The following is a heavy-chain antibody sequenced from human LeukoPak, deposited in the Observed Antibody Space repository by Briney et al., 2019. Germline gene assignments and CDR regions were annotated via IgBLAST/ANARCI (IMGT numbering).Heavy chain of an antibody. Sequence: SETLSLTCTVSSGSFSSGGYYWSWIRQHPGKGLEWIGNIYHTGDTFYNPSLQSRFIISVDTSKNQFSLKVSSVTAADTAVYYCAGGWVGELYFDYWGQGTLVTVSS. D-gene: IGHD3-10*01. CDR1: SGSFSSGGYY. CDR2: IYHTGDT. J-gene: IGHJ4*02. CDR3: AGGWVGELYFDY. V-gene: IGHV4-31*02.